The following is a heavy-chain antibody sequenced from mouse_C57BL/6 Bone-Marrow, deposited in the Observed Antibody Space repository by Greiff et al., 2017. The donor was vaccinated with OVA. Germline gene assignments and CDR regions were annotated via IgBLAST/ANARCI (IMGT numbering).Heavy chain of an antibody. CDR3: ARNYDGSSLYYAMDY. J-gene: IGHJ4*01. Sequence: QVQLQQSGAELVRPGTSVKVSCKASGYAFTNYLIEWVKQRPGQGLEWIGVINPGSGGTNYNEKFKGKATLTADKSSSTAYMQLSSLTSEDSAVYVCARNYDGSSLYYAMDYWGQGTSVTVSS. V-gene: IGHV1-54*01. CDR1: GYAFTNYL. CDR2: INPGSGGT. D-gene: IGHD1-1*01.